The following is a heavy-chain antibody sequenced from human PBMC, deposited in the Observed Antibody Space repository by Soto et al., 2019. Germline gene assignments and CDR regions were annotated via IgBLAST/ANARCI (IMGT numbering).Heavy chain of an antibody. J-gene: IGHJ6*02. CDR3: AKGGGWNYESDYYYGMDV. D-gene: IGHD1-7*01. CDR2: ISWDGGST. CDR1: GFTFDDYT. Sequence: AGGSLRLSCAASGFTFDDYTMHWVRQAPGKGLEWVSLISWDGGSTYYADSVKGRFTISRDNSKNSLYLQMNSLRTEDTALYYCAKGGGWNYESDYYYGMDVWGQGTTVTVSS. V-gene: IGHV3-43*01.